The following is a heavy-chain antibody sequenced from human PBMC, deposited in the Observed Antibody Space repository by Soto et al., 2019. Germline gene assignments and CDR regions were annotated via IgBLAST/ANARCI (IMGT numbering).Heavy chain of an antibody. Sequence: GGSLRLSCAASGFTFSSYGMHWVRQAPGKGLEWVAVISYDGSNKYYADSVKGRFTISRDNSKNTLYLQMNSLRAEDTAVYYCAKVRFGSSSWYFDYWGQGTLVTVSS. V-gene: IGHV3-30*18. J-gene: IGHJ4*02. CDR1: GFTFSSYG. D-gene: IGHD6-13*01. CDR2: ISYDGSNK. CDR3: AKVRFGSSSWYFDY.